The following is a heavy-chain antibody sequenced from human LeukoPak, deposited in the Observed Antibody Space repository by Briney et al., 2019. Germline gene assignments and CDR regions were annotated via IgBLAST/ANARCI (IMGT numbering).Heavy chain of an antibody. CDR3: AKDRPHYDILTGYYTRYYYYGMDV. J-gene: IGHJ6*02. Sequence: SGGSLRLSCAASGFTFSSYAMSWVRQAPGKGLEWVSAISGSGGSTYYADSVKGRFTISRDNSKNPLYLQMNSLRAEDTAVYYCAKDRPHYDILTGYYTRYYYYGMDVWGQGTTVTVSS. V-gene: IGHV3-23*01. D-gene: IGHD3-9*01. CDR1: GFTFSSYA. CDR2: ISGSGGST.